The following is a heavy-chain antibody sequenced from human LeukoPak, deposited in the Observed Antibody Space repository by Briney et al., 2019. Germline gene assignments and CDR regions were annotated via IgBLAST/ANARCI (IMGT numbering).Heavy chain of an antibody. CDR3: ARDYSSGWSEYYFDY. V-gene: IGHV1-2*02. D-gene: IGHD6-19*01. Sequence: ASVKVSCKASGYTFTGYYMHWVRQAPGQGLEWMGWINPNSGGTNYAQKFQGRVTMTRDTSISTAYMELSRLRSDDTAVYCCARDYSSGWSEYYFDYWGQGTLVTVSS. CDR1: GYTFTGYY. CDR2: INPNSGGT. J-gene: IGHJ4*02.